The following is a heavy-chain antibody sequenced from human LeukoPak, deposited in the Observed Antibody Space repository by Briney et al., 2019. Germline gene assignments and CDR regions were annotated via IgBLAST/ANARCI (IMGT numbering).Heavy chain of an antibody. J-gene: IGHJ4*02. CDR2: TYSGGST. Sequence: GGSLRLSCAASGFTVSSNYMSWVRQAPGKGLEWVSVTYSGGSTYYADSVKGRFTISRDNSKNTLYLQMNSLRAEDTAVYYCARDVLTGVFDYWGQGTLVTVSS. V-gene: IGHV3-53*01. CDR1: GFTVSSNY. D-gene: IGHD3-9*01. CDR3: ARDVLTGVFDY.